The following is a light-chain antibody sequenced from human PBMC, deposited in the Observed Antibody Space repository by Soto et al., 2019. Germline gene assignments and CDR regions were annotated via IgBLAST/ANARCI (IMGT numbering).Light chain of an antibody. CDR1: QGISNY. CDR3: QKYTNVPA. J-gene: IGKJ4*01. Sequence: DIQMTQSPSSLSASVGDRVTITCRASQGISNYLAWYQQIQGKVPKLLISAASTLQSGVPSRFSGSGSGTDFTLTISRLQPEYVATYYCQKYTNVPAFGGGTKVEIK. CDR2: AAS. V-gene: IGKV1-27*01.